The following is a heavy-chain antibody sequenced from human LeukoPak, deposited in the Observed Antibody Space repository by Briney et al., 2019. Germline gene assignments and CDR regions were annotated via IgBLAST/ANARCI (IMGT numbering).Heavy chain of an antibody. CDR1: GFTFSSYG. CDR2: ISYDGSNK. D-gene: IGHD5-12*01. Sequence: GRSLRLSCAASGFTFSSYGMHWVRQAPGKGLEWVAVISYDGSNKYYADSVKGRFTISRDNSKNTLYLQMNSLSAEDTAVYYCARDRVSDSGYPYYFDYWGQGTLVTVSS. J-gene: IGHJ4*02. V-gene: IGHV3-30*03. CDR3: ARDRVSDSGYPYYFDY.